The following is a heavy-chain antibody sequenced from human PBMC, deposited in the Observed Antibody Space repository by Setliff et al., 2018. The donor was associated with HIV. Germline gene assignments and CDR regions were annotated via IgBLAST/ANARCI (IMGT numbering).Heavy chain of an antibody. V-gene: IGHV3-9*01. CDR2: VNWNSGSI. CDR1: GFTFEDYA. Sequence: PGGSLRLSCVASGFTFEDYAMHWVRQAPGKGLEWVAAVNWNSGSIGYADSVKGRFTISRDNAKKALYLQMNSLRIEDTAIYYCAREAQTHSSGWYWLAVFDIWGQGTMVTVSS. J-gene: IGHJ3*02. CDR3: AREAQTHSSGWYWLAVFDI. D-gene: IGHD6-19*01.